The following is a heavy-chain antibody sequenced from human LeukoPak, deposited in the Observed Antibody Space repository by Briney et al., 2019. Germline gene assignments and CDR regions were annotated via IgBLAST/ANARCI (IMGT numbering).Heavy chain of an antibody. CDR3: ARAKGDYPD. CDR2: VSPYSGHT. CDR1: GDTFATCG. Sequence: GASVKVSCKASGDTFATCGFSWVRQAPGQGLEWMGWVSPYSGHTSYVEKLQGRVTMTTDTSTSTAYMELRSLRLDDTAVYFCARAKGDYPDWGQGTLVTVSS. J-gene: IGHJ4*02. V-gene: IGHV1-18*01. D-gene: IGHD4-17*01.